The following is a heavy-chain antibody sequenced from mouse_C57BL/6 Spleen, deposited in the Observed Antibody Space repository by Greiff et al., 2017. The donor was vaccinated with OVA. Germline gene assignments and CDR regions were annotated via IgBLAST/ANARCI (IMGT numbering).Heavy chain of an antibody. CDR3: AKRYSNYAYYYSMDY. CDR1: GFSFTSSG. Sequence: VQVVESGPGLVAPSQSLSITCTVSGFSFTSSGVDWVRQPPGKGLEWLGVIWGGGSTNYNSALMTRLSISKDNSKSQVFLKMNSLQTDDTAMYYCAKRYSNYAYYYSMDYWGQGTSVTVSS. V-gene: IGHV2-9*01. D-gene: IGHD2-5*01. CDR2: IWGGGST. J-gene: IGHJ4*01.